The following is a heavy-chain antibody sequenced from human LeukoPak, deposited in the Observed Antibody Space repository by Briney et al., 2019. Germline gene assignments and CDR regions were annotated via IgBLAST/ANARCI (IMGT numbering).Heavy chain of an antibody. Sequence: SETLSLTCTVSGGSISSSSYYWGWIRQPPGKGLEWIGSIYYSGSTYYNPSLKSRVTISVDTSKNQFSLKLSSVTAADTAVYYSARFNRYSGGDCYSCDYWDQGTLVTVAS. CDR3: ARFNRYSGGDCYSCDY. D-gene: IGHD2-21*01. V-gene: IGHV4-39*01. CDR2: IYYSGST. CDR1: GGSISSSSYY. J-gene: IGHJ4*02.